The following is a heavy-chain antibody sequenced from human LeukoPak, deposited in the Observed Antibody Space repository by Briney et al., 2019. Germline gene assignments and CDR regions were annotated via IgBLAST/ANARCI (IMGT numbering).Heavy chain of an antibody. V-gene: IGHV3-48*01. CDR3: ATRRGGGPYYFDY. CDR1: GFTFSSYS. D-gene: IGHD2-15*01. CDR2: ISSSSSTI. Sequence: GGSLRLSCAASGFTFSSYSMNWVRQAPGKGLEWVSYISSSSSTIYYADSVKGRFTISRDNSKNTLYLQMNSLRAEDTAVYYCATRRGGGPYYFDYWGQGTLVTVSS. J-gene: IGHJ4*02.